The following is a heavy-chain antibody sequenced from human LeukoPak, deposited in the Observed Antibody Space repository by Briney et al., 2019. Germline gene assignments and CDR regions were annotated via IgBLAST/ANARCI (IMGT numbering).Heavy chain of an antibody. D-gene: IGHD5-18*01. CDR1: GGSFSGYY. Sequence: SETLSLTCAVYGGSFSGYYWSWIRQPPGKGLEWIGEINHSGSTNYNASLKSRVTISVDTSKNQFSLKLSSVTAADTAVYYCARGRDTAMGTYYYYGMDVWGQGTTVTVSS. CDR3: ARGRDTAMGTYYYYGMDV. V-gene: IGHV4-34*01. CDR2: INHSGST. J-gene: IGHJ6*02.